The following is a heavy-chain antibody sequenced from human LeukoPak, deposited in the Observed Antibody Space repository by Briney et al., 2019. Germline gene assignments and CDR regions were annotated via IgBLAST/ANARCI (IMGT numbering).Heavy chain of an antibody. CDR1: GFTFSSYA. V-gene: IGHV3-30*04. Sequence: XGSLRLSCAASGFTFSSYAIHWVRQAPGKGLEWVAVISHDGRNKYYADSVKGRFTISRDNSKNTLYLQMNSLRSEDTALYYCARERIAATGTGWFDPWGQGTLVTVSS. D-gene: IGHD6-13*01. CDR2: ISHDGRNK. J-gene: IGHJ5*02. CDR3: ARERIAATGTGWFDP.